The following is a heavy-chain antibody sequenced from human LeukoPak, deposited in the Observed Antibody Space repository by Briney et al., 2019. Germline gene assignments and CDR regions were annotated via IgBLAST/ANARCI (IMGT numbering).Heavy chain of an antibody. CDR2: ISSDGGHT. D-gene: IGHD3-3*01. Sequence: GGSLRLSCAASGFTFRSHIMHWVRQVSGKGPVWVARISSDGGHTMYADSVKGRFTISRDNAKNTLDLQMNSLRVEDTAVYYCVRDGNYDLDVWGQGTTVTVSS. CDR1: GFTFRSHI. J-gene: IGHJ6*02. CDR3: VRDGNYDLDV. V-gene: IGHV3-74*03.